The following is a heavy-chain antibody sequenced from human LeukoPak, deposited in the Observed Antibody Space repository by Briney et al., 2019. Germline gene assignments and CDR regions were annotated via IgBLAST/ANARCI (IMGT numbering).Heavy chain of an antibody. CDR1: GGSISSYY. CDR3: ARDRGNYYDSSGYYPADYFDY. V-gene: IGHV4-59*01. Sequence: PSETLSLTCTVSGGSISSYYWSWIRQPPGKGLEWIGYIYYSGSTNYNPSLKSRVTISVDTSKNQFSLKLSSVTAADTAVYYCARDRGNYYDSSGYYPADYFDYWGQGTLVTVSS. D-gene: IGHD3-22*01. J-gene: IGHJ4*02. CDR2: IYYSGST.